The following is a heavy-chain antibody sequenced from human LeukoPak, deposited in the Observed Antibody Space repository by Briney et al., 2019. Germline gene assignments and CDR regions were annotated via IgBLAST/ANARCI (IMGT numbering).Heavy chain of an antibody. D-gene: IGHD3-3*01. CDR1: RYTFTGYY. V-gene: IGHV1-2*02. CDR2: INPNSGGT. J-gene: IGHJ4*02. Sequence: ASVKVSCKASRYTFTGYYMHWVRQAPGQGLEWMGWINPNSGGTNYAQKFQGRVTMTRDTSISTAYMELSRLRSDDTAVYYCARDLGGILRFLEWLFDYWGQGTLVTVSS. CDR3: ARDLGGILRFLEWLFDY.